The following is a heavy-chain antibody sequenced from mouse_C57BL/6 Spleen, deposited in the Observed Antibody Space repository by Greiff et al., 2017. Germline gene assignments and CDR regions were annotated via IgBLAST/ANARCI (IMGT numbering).Heavy chain of an antibody. CDR3: EKSGYYDYDGGAWFAY. CDR2: IHPNSGST. D-gene: IGHD2-4*01. CDR1: GYTFTSYW. J-gene: IGHJ3*01. Sequence: QVQLQQPGAELVKPGASVKLSCKASGYTFTSYWMHWVKQSPGQGLEWIGMIHPNSGSTNYNEKFKSKATLTVDKASSTAYMQLSRLTSEDSAVYYCEKSGYYDYDGGAWFAYWGQGTLVTVSA. V-gene: IGHV1-64*01.